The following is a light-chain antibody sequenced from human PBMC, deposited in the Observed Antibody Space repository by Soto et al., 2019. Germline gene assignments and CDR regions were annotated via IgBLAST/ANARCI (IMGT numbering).Light chain of an antibody. Sequence: QSALTQPVSVSGSPGQSITISCTGTSSDVGSYNLVSWYQQHPGNAPKLMIYEGSKRPSGVSNRFSGSKSGNTASPTISGLQAEDEADYYCCSYAGSSPPYVFGTGTKVTVL. CDR3: CSYAGSSPPYV. J-gene: IGLJ1*01. CDR2: EGS. V-gene: IGLV2-23*01. CDR1: SSDVGSYNL.